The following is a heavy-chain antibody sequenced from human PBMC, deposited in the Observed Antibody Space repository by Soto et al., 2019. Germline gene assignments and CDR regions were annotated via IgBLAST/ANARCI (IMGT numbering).Heavy chain of an antibody. V-gene: IGHV3-30-3*01. CDR3: ARDPPLYSSGWPKPNYFDY. CDR2: ISYDGSNK. D-gene: IGHD6-19*01. Sequence: GGSLRLSCAASGFTFSSYAMHWVRQAPGKGLEWVAVISYDGSNKYYADSVKGRFTISRDNSKNTLYLQMNSLRAEDTAVYYCARDPPLYSSGWPKPNYFDYWGQGTLVTVSS. CDR1: GFTFSSYA. J-gene: IGHJ4*02.